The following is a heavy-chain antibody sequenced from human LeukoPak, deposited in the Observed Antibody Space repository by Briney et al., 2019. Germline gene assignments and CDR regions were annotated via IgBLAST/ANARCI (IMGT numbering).Heavy chain of an antibody. Sequence: SETLSLTCAVYGGSFSGYYWSWIRQPPGKGLEWIGEINHSGSTNYNPSLKSRVTISVDTSKNQFSLKLSSVTAADTAVYYCARGSIAARHLFDYWGQGTLVTASS. CDR1: GGSFSGYY. J-gene: IGHJ4*02. CDR3: ARGSIAARHLFDY. D-gene: IGHD6-6*01. CDR2: INHSGST. V-gene: IGHV4-34*01.